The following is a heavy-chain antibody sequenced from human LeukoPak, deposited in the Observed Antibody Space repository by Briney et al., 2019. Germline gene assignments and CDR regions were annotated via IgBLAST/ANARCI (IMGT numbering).Heavy chain of an antibody. D-gene: IGHD5-18*01. CDR2: INPNSGGT. CDR1: GYTFTGHY. V-gene: IGHV1-2*02. CDR3: ARGDRRTLWAPLDY. J-gene: IGHJ4*02. Sequence: ASVKVSCKASGYTFTGHYIYWVRQAPGQGLEWLGWINPNSGGTDYAQNFQGRVTVTRDTSISTAYMELSRLRSDDTAMYFCARGDRRTLWAPLDYWGQGTLVTVSS.